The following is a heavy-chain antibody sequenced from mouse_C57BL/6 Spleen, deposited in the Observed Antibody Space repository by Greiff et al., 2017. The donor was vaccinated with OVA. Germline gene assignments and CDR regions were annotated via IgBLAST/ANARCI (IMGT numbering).Heavy chain of an antibody. CDR2: INPNNGGT. Sequence: EVMLVESGPELVKPGASVKIPCKASGYTFTDYNMDWVKQSHGKSLEWIGDINPNNGGTIYNQKFKGKATLTVDKSSSTAYMELRSLTSEDTAVYYCAREGSSSWFAYWGQGTLVTVSA. D-gene: IGHD1-1*01. J-gene: IGHJ3*01. V-gene: IGHV1-18*01. CDR3: AREGSSSWFAY. CDR1: GYTFTDYN.